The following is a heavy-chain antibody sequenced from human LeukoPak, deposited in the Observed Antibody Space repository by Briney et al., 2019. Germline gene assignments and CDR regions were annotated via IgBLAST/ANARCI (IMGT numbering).Heavy chain of an antibody. D-gene: IGHD1-1*01. V-gene: IGHV3-33*01. J-gene: IGHJ6*02. Sequence: GGSLRLSCAASGFTFSSYGMHWVRQAPGKGLEWVAVIWYDGSNKYYADSVKGRFTISRDNSKNTLYLQMNSLRAEDTAVYYCARDSGRYGMDVWGQGTLVTVSS. CDR3: ARDSGRYGMDV. CDR2: IWYDGSNK. CDR1: GFTFSSYG.